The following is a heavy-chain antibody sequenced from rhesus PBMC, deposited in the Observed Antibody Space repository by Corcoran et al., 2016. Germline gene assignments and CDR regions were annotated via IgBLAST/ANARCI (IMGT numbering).Heavy chain of an antibody. CDR1: GGSLSGYW. CDR3: AIDSSWSSFDY. D-gene: IGHD6-13*01. V-gene: IGHV4-165*01. J-gene: IGHJ4*01. CDR2: LGGSRGST. Sequence: QVQLQASGPGLVQPSETLSLTCAVSGGSLSGYWWGWIRQPPGKGWEWSGYLGGSRGSTYYNPSLKSRVTISTDTAKNQFSLKLSSVTAADTAVYYCAIDSSWSSFDYWGQGVLVTVSS.